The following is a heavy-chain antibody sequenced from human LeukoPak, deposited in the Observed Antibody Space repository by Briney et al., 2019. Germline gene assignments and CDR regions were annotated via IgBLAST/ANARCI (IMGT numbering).Heavy chain of an antibody. J-gene: IGHJ4*02. CDR1: GFTFSSYE. Sequence: GGSLRLSCAASGFTFSSYEMNWVRQAPGKGLEWVSAISGSGGSTYYADSVKGRFTISRDNSKNTLYLQMNSLRAEDTAVYYCAKGRYSSNWSYFDYWGQGTLVTVSS. CDR2: ISGSGGST. V-gene: IGHV3-23*01. CDR3: AKGRYSSNWSYFDY. D-gene: IGHD6-13*01.